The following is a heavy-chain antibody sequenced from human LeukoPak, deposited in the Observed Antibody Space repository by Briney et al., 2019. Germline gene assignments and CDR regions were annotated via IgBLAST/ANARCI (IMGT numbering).Heavy chain of an antibody. J-gene: IGHJ4*02. CDR2: ITNDGSST. CDR1: GLTFSSHW. V-gene: IGHV3-74*01. Sequence: GGSLRLSCAASGLTFSSHWMHWVRQAPGKGLVWVSRITNDGSSTTYADSVKGRFTISRDKAKNTVYLQMNNLRVDDTAMYYCVGTIASRGSEYWGQGALVTVSS. D-gene: IGHD6-6*01. CDR3: VGTIASRGSEY.